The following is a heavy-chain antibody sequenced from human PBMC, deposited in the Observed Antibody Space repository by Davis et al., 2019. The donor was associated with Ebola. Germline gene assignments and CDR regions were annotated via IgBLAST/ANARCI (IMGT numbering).Heavy chain of an antibody. CDR2: IIPMFRSP. J-gene: IGHJ6*03. CDR1: GYTFTSYD. D-gene: IGHD3-22*01. V-gene: IGHV1-69*13. CDR3: ARAGYYSDSVGFLGDDDLYYMDV. Sequence: SVKVSCKASGYTFTSYDINWVRQATGQGLEWMGGIIPMFRSPNYAQKFQGRVTITADESTRTAYMELSSLRSEDSAVFYCARAGYYSDSVGFLGDDDLYYMDVWGKGTTISVSS.